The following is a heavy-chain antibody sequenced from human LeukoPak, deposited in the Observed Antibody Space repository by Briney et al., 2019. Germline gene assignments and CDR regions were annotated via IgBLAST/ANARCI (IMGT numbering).Heavy chain of an antibody. D-gene: IGHD2-2*01. J-gene: IGHJ4*02. CDR2: ISYDGSNK. CDR3: ARNLPAADY. CDR1: GFTFSSYS. V-gene: IGHV3-30*03. Sequence: GGSLRLSCAASGFTFSSYSMNWVRQAPGKGLEWVAVISYDGSNKYYADSVKGRFTISRDNSKNTLYLQMNSLRAEDTAVYYCARNLPAADYWGQGTLVTVSS.